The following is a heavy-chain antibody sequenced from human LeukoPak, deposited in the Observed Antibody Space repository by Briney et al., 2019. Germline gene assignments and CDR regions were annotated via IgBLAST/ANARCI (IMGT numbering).Heavy chain of an antibody. V-gene: IGHV3-64D*06. D-gene: IGHD3-10*01. CDR2: ISSNGGST. J-gene: IGHJ4*02. CDR3: VKPGATMVRGVLDY. Sequence: GGSLRLSCSASGFTFSSYAMHWVRQAPGKGLEYVSAISSNGGSTYYADSVKGRFTISRDNSKNTLYLQMSSLRAEDTAVYYCVKPGATMVRGVLDYWGQETLVTVSS. CDR1: GFTFSSYA.